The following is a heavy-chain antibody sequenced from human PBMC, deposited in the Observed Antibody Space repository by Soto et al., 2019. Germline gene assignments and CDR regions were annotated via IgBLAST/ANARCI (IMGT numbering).Heavy chain of an antibody. D-gene: IGHD3-10*01. V-gene: IGHV5-10-1*01. CDR2: IDPSDSYT. CDR3: ARHGSITMVRGVPRSADWFDP. Sequence: GESLKISCKGSGYSFTSYWISWVRQMPGKGLEWMGRIDPSDSYTNYSPSFQGHVTISADKSISTAYLQWSSLKASDTAMYYCARHGSITMVRGVPRSADWFDPWGQGALVTVSS. J-gene: IGHJ5*02. CDR1: GYSFTSYW.